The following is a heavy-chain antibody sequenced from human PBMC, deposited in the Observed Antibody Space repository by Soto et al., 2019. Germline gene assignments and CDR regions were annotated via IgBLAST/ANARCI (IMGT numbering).Heavy chain of an antibody. J-gene: IGHJ3*02. Sequence: EVQLLESGGGLVQPGGSLRLSCAASGFTFSSYAMSWVRQAPGKGLEWVSAISGSGGSTYYADSVKGRFTISRDNSKNTLYLQMNSRRAEDTAVYYCAKDSMIAVAGISRFRDDDDAFDIWGQGTMVTVSS. D-gene: IGHD6-19*01. V-gene: IGHV3-23*01. CDR3: AKDSMIAVAGISRFRDDDDAFDI. CDR1: GFTFSSYA. CDR2: ISGSGGST.